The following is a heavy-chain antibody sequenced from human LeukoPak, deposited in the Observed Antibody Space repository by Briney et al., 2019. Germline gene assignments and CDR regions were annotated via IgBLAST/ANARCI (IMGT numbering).Heavy chain of an antibody. V-gene: IGHV4-39*01. D-gene: IGHD3-16*01. CDR2: IYYSGST. CDR1: GGSISSSSYY. Sequence: SETLSLTCTVSGGSISSSSYYWGWIRQPPGKGLEWIGSIYYSGSTYYNPSLKSRVTISVDTSKNQFSLKLSSVTAADTAVYYCAKPMITFGGVNGPFDYWGQGTLVTVSS. CDR3: AKPMITFGGVNGPFDY. J-gene: IGHJ4*02.